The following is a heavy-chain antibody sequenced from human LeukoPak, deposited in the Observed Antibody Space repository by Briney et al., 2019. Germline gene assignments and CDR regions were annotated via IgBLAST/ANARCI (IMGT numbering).Heavy chain of an antibody. CDR3: AKVGLQSYYFDY. D-gene: IGHD3/OR15-3a*01. V-gene: IGHV3-30*02. CDR2: TRYDGSNK. Sequence: PGGSLRLSCAASGFTFSRYGMHWVRQGPGKGLEWVAFTRYDGSNKYYADSVKGRFTISRDNSKNTLYLQMNSLRAEDTAVYYCAKVGLQSYYFDYWGQGTLVTVSS. J-gene: IGHJ4*02. CDR1: GFTFSRYG.